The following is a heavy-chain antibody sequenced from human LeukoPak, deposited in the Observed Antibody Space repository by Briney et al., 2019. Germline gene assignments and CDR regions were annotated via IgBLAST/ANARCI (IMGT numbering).Heavy chain of an antibody. CDR2: IYYSGST. V-gene: IGHV4-59*01. J-gene: IGHJ4*02. D-gene: IGHD6-19*01. CDR1: GGSISSYY. CDR3: ARGGTQYSSGEDY. Sequence: PSETLSLTCTVSGGSISSYYWSWIRQPPGKGLEWIGYIYYSGSTNYNPSLKSRVTISVDTSKNQFSLKLSSVTAADTAVYYCARGGTQYSSGEDYWGQGTLVTVSS.